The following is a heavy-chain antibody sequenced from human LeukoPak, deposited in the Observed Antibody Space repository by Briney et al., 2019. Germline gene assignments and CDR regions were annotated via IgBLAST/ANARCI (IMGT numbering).Heavy chain of an antibody. V-gene: IGHV3-15*07. CDR1: GFTFSNAW. D-gene: IGHD3-22*01. Sequence: GSLRLSCAASGFTFSNAWMNWVRQAPGKGLEWVGRIKSKTDGGTTDYAAPVKGRFTISRDDSKNTLYLQMNSLKTEDTAVYYCTTGSRVYYYDSSGYSVGWGQGTLVTVSS. J-gene: IGHJ4*02. CDR2: IKSKTDGGTT. CDR3: TTGSRVYYYDSSGYSVG.